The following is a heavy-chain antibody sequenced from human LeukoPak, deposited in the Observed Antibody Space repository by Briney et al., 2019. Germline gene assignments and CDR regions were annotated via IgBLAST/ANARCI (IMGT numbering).Heavy chain of an antibody. J-gene: IGHJ4*02. V-gene: IGHV3-23*01. CDR3: ADNRYISGWWAFDH. CDR1: GFTFSSYA. CDR2: IDGSGGST. D-gene: IGHD6-19*01. Sequence: GGSLRLSCAASGFTFSSYAMSWVRQAPGKGLEWVSGIDGSGGSTYYADSVRGRFTIPRDNSKNTLHLQMNSLRAEDTAVYYCADNRYISGWWAFDHWGQGTLVIVSS.